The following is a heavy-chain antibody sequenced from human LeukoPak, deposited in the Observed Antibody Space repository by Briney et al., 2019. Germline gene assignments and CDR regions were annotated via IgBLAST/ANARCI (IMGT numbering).Heavy chain of an antibody. CDR3: TKPFDI. CDR1: GFIFSGSA. J-gene: IGHJ3*02. Sequence: GGSLRLSCAASGFIFSGSAMHWVRQPSGKGLEWVGRISGKSNSYATEYAASVKGRFTISRDDSKNTAYLQMNSLKSEDTAVYYCTKPFDIWGQGTMVTVSS. V-gene: IGHV3-73*01. CDR2: ISGKSNSYAT.